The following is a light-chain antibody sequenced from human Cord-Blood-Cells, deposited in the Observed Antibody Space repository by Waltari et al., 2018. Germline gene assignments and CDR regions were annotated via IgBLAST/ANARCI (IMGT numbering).Light chain of an antibody. CDR1: QRVLYSSNNKNY. CDR3: QQYYSTPYT. CDR2: WAS. Sequence: DIVMTQSPDSLALSLGDRATITCKSSQRVLYSSNNKNYLAWYPQKPGQPPKLLIYWASTRESGVPDRFSGSGSGTDFTLTISSLQAEDVAVYYCQQYYSTPYTFGQGTKLEIK. J-gene: IGKJ2*01. V-gene: IGKV4-1*01.